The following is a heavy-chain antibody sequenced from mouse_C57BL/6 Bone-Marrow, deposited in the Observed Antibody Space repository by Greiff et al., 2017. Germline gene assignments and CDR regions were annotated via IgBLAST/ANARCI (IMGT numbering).Heavy chain of an antibody. V-gene: IGHV5-6*01. CDR2: ISSGGSYT. D-gene: IGHD2-5*01. Sequence: EVKLMESGGDLVKPGGSLKISCAASGFTFSSYGMSWVRQTPDKRLEWVATISSGGSYTYYPDNVKGRFTISRDNAKNTLYLQMSSLKSEDTAMYYCARFYYSNCYYAMDYWGQGTSVTVSS. CDR1: GFTFSSYG. J-gene: IGHJ4*01. CDR3: ARFYYSNCYYAMDY.